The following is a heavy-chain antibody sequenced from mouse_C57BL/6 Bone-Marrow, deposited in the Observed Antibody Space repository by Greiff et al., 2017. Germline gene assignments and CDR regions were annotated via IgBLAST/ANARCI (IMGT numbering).Heavy chain of an antibody. CDR1: GFTFSDYG. CDR2: ISIGSSTI. V-gene: IGHV5-17*01. Sequence: EVHLVESGGGLVKPGGSLKLSCAASGFTFSDYGMHWVRQAPEKGLEWVAYISIGSSTIYYADTLKGRCTLSRENAKNTLFLQMTSLRSEDAAMYDCASSGLAMDDWGQGTSVTVAS. D-gene: IGHD1-3*01. J-gene: IGHJ4*01. CDR3: ASSGLAMDD.